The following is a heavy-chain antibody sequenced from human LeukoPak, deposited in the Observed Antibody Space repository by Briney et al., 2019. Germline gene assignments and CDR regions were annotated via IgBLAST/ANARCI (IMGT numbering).Heavy chain of an antibody. J-gene: IGHJ5*02. V-gene: IGHV4-61*02. CDR3: AREFDYEGVDP. CDR1: GGSISSGDHY. D-gene: IGHD4-17*01. CDR2: IHTTGRT. Sequence: SETLSLTCSISGGSISSGDHYWTWIRQPAGKELEWIGRIHTTGRTNYNPSLKSRVYISVDTSKNQFSLELSSLTAADTAVYYCAREFDYEGVDPWGQGTLVTVSS.